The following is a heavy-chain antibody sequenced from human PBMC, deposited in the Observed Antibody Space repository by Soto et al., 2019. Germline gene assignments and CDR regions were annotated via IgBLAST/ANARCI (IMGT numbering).Heavy chain of an antibody. CDR2: INPSGGST. Sequence: ASVKVSCKASGYTFTSYYMHWVRQAPGQGLEWMGIINPSGGSTSYAQKFQGRVTMTRDTSTSAVYMELSSLRSEDTAVYYCARGEFIEYSYGPGSGYWGQGTLVTVSS. D-gene: IGHD5-18*01. V-gene: IGHV1-46*01. J-gene: IGHJ4*02. CDR1: GYTFTSYY. CDR3: ARGEFIEYSYGPGSGY.